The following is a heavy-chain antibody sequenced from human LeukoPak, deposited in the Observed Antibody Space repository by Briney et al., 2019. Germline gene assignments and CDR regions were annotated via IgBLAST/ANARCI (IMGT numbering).Heavy chain of an antibody. CDR2: MRYGGSNK. J-gene: IGHJ4*02. V-gene: IGHV3-30*02. D-gene: IGHD3-16*01. CDR1: GFTFSSYG. CDR3: ATGSRYDPGGN. Sequence: GVPLRLPCAASGFTFSSYGMHWVRQAPGKGLEWVAFMRYGGSNKYYGDSVKGRFTISRDNSKNTLYLKMNSLRAEDTTVYYCATGSRYDPGGNWGQGTLVTVSS.